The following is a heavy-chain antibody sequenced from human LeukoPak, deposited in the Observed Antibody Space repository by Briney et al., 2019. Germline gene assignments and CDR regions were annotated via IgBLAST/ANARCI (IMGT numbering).Heavy chain of an antibody. D-gene: IGHD3-22*01. J-gene: IGHJ3*02. CDR3: ARDRPDYYDSSGYHLAAFDI. CDR2: IYYSGST. V-gene: IGHV4-31*03. CDR1: GGSISNGDHY. Sequence: PSETLSLTCTVSGGSISNGDHYWNWIRQHPGKGLEWIGHIYYSGSTYYNPSLKSRGIISVETSKNQFSLKLSSVTAADTAVYYCARDRPDYYDSSGYHLAAFDIWGQGTMVTVSS.